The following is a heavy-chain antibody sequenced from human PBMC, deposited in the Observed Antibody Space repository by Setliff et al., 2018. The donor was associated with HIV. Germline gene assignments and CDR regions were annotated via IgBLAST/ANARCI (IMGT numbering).Heavy chain of an antibody. J-gene: IGHJ4*02. CDR3: ARAPYSSSSYFDY. Sequence: PGGSLRLSCAASGFTFDDYTMHWVRQAPGKGLEWVSLISWDGGNTYYADSVKGRFTISRDNSKNSLYLQMNSLRAEDTAVYYCARAPYSSSSYFDYWGQGTLVTVSS. D-gene: IGHD6-6*01. V-gene: IGHV3-43*01. CDR1: GFTFDDYT. CDR2: ISWDGGNT.